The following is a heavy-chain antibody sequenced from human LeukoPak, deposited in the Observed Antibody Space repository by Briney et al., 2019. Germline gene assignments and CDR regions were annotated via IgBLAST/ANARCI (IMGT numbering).Heavy chain of an antibody. CDR2: IIPILGIA. J-gene: IGHJ4*02. V-gene: IGHV1-69*04. Sequence: SVKVSCKASGGTFSSYAISWVRQAPGQGLEWMGRIIPILGIANYAQKFQGRVTMTRDTSTSTVYKELSSLRSEDTAVYYCARGFDVVVIATPLDYWGQGTLVTVSS. CDR1: GGTFSSYA. D-gene: IGHD2-21*01. CDR3: ARGFDVVVIATPLDY.